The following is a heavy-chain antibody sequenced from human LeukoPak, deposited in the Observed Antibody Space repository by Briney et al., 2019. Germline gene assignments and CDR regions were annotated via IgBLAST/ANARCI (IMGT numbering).Heavy chain of an antibody. Sequence: GGSLRLSCAASGFTFSSYAMHWVRQAPGKGLEYVSAISRNGGSTYYANSVKGRFTISRDNSKNTLYLQMGSLRAEDMAVYYCARGLYVATPPFDYWGQGTLVTVSS. CDR3: ARGLYVATPPFDY. CDR1: GFTFSSYA. V-gene: IGHV3-64*01. CDR2: ISRNGGST. D-gene: IGHD3-16*01. J-gene: IGHJ4*02.